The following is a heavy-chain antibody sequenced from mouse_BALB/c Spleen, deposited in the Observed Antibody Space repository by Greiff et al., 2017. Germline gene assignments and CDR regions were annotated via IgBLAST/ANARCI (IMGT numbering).Heavy chain of an antibody. D-gene: IGHD3-3*01. CDR1: GYTFTDYY. CDR3: ARGDGGFDY. J-gene: IGHJ2*01. V-gene: IGHV1-77*01. CDR2: IYPGSGNT. Sequence: QVQLQQSGAELARPGASVKLSCKASGYTFTDYYINWVKQRTGQGLEWIGEIYPGSGNTYYNEKFKGKATLTADKSSSTAYMQLSSLTSEDSAVYFCARGDGGFDYWGQGTTLTVSS.